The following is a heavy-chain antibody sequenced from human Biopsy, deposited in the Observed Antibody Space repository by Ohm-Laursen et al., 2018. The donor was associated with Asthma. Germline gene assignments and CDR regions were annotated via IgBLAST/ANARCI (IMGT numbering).Heavy chain of an antibody. D-gene: IGHD3-9*01. V-gene: IGHV1-3*04. Sequence: GASVKVSCNASGYNFISFAIHWVRQAPGQRLEWMGWVNTGNGDTKYSQKSQGRVTITRDTSASTAYMELRSLRSEDTATYYCARTYYDFLTGQVKDVFGVWGQGTMVTVSS. J-gene: IGHJ3*01. CDR3: ARTYYDFLTGQVKDVFGV. CDR2: VNTGNGDT. CDR1: GYNFISFA.